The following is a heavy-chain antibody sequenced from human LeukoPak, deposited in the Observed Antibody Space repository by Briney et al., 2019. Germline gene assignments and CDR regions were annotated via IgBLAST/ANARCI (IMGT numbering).Heavy chain of an antibody. CDR2: ISGSGDRT. V-gene: IGHV3-23*01. CDR3: TGDSPSRSGDY. CDR1: GFTFSNYA. Sequence: PGGSLRLSCVGAGFTFSNYAMTWVRQAPGKGLGWVSGISGSGDRTYYADSVKGRFTISRDNARNSLYLQMNSLRAEDTAVYYCTGDSPSRSGDYWGQGTLVTVSS. J-gene: IGHJ4*02. D-gene: IGHD6-6*01.